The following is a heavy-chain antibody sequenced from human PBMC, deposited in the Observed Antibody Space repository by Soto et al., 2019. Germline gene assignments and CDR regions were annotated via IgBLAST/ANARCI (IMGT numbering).Heavy chain of an antibody. Sequence: QVQLVQSGAEVKKPGSSVKVSCKASGGTFSSYAISWVRQAPGQGLEWMGGIIPIFGTANYAQKFQGRVTTTADESTITAYMELSSLRSEDTAVYYCARTPPLGYCSGGSCYSHYYYYYGMDVWGQGTTVTVSS. V-gene: IGHV1-69*01. J-gene: IGHJ6*02. CDR1: GGTFSSYA. CDR3: ARTPPLGYCSGGSCYSHYYYYYGMDV. D-gene: IGHD2-15*01. CDR2: IIPIFGTA.